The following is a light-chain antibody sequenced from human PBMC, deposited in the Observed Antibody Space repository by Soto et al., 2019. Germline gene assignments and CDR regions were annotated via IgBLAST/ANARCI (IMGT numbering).Light chain of an antibody. CDR2: AAS. J-gene: IGKJ2*01. V-gene: IGKV1-39*01. Sequence: DIQMTQSPSSLSASVGDRVTVTCRASQSISSYLNWYQQKPGKAPKLLIYAASSLQSGVPSRFSGSGSGTDFTLSISSLQPEDFATYYCQQSLETPYTFGQGTKVDIK. CDR1: QSISSY. CDR3: QQSLETPYT.